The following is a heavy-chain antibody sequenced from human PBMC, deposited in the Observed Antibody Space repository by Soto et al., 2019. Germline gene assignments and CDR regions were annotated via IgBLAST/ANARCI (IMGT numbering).Heavy chain of an antibody. CDR2: IIPIFNTA. CDR3: ARSRCSNGVCYSHSPAMDV. D-gene: IGHD2-8*01. V-gene: IGHV1-69*13. J-gene: IGHJ6*02. Sequence: ASVKVSCKESGGTFSNYTISCVRQAPGQGLEWMGGIIPIFNTATYAQKVHGRVTITADESTSTAYMELSSLRSEDTAVYYCARSRCSNGVCYSHSPAMDVWGLGTTVTVSS. CDR1: GGTFSNYT.